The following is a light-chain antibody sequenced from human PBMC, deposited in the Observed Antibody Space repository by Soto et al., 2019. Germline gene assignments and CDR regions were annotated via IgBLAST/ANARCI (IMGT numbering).Light chain of an antibody. Sequence: PKFLISDSNNRASGVPDRFSVSKSGASASLAITGLRAEDEGDYFCQSYGTSLSGLYVFGTGTKVTV. CDR3: QSYGTSLSGLYV. V-gene: IGLV1-40*03. CDR2: DSN. J-gene: IGLJ1*01.